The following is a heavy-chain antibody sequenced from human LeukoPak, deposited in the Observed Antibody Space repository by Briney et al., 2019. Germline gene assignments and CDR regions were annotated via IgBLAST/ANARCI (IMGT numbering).Heavy chain of an antibody. Sequence: GESLKISCKGSGYSFTSYWIGWVRQMPGKGLEWMGIIYPGDSDTRYSPSFQGQVTISADKSINTAYLQWSSLKASDSAMYYCAREGHSSNWYEWGAFDIWGQGTMVTVSS. CDR3: AREGHSSNWYEWGAFDI. V-gene: IGHV5-51*01. D-gene: IGHD6-13*01. CDR1: GYSFTSYW. J-gene: IGHJ3*02. CDR2: IYPGDSDT.